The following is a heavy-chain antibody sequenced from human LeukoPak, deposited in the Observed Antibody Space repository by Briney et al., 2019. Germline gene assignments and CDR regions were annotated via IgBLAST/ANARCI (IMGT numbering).Heavy chain of an antibody. CDR1: GVSISSYY. CDR3: ARGYCSGGSCYPMSAFDI. CDR2: IYYSGST. D-gene: IGHD2-15*01. V-gene: IGHV4-59*01. Sequence: PSETLSLTCTVSGVSISSYYWSWIRQPPGKGLEWIGYIYYSGSTNYNPSLKSRVTISVDTSKNKFSLKLSSVTAADTAVYYCARGYCSGGSCYPMSAFDIWGQGTMVTVSS. J-gene: IGHJ3*02.